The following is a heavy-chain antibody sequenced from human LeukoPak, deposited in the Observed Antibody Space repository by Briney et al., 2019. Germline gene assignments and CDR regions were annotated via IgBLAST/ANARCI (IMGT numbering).Heavy chain of an antibody. J-gene: IGHJ4*02. D-gene: IGHD3-3*01. CDR2: ISAYNGNT. CDR3: ARDHYDFWSGYYFPDY. V-gene: IGHV1-18*01. CDR1: GYTFASFG. Sequence: ASVKVSCKASGYTFASFGINWVRPAPGQGLEWMGWISAYNGNTNYAQKLQGRVTMTTDTSTSTASMELRSLRSDDTAVYYCARDHYDFWSGYYFPDYWGQGTLVTVSS.